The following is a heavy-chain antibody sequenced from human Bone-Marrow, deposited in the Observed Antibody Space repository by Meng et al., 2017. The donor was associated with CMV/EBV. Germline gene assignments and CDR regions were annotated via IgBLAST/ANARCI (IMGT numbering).Heavy chain of an antibody. CDR3: ARGGATMLTHVDD. D-gene: IGHD4-23*01. CDR1: GFTFSSYD. Sequence: CAACGFTFSSYDMHWVRQATGEGLEWVSLIGTAGDTYYPGSVKGQFTISRENAKNSVYLQMNSLRAGDTAVYYCARGGATMLTHVDDWGQGTLVTVSS. CDR2: IGTAGDT. V-gene: IGHV3-13*03. J-gene: IGHJ4*02.